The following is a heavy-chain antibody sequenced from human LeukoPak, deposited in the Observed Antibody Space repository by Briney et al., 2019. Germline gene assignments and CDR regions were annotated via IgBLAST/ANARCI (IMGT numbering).Heavy chain of an antibody. Sequence: GGSLRLSCAASGFTVGNNYMNWVRQAPGKGLEWVSLIFSHGETSYADSVKGRFTISRDNSKNTLYLQMNGLRVEDTAVYYCARGLVVVVAAIPYYYYGMDVWGQGTTVTVSS. CDR2: IFSHGET. D-gene: IGHD2-15*01. CDR1: GFTVGNNY. V-gene: IGHV3-66*01. J-gene: IGHJ6*02. CDR3: ARGLVVVVAAIPYYYYGMDV.